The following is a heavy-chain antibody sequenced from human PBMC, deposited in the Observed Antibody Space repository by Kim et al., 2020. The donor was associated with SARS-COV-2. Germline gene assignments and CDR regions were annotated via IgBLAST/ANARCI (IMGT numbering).Heavy chain of an antibody. CDR3: ARGWVGFAPDA. V-gene: IGHV3-33*05. J-gene: IGHJ4*02. Sequence: GGSLRLSCTTSGFSISVYGMHWVRQTAGKGLEWVAVISYDGRHKFYADSVKGRFSISRDNSNNMVYLQMDSLKSDDTGVYYCARGWVGFAPDAWGQGTLVTVSS. D-gene: IGHD1-26*01. CDR1: GFSISVYG. CDR2: ISYDGRHK.